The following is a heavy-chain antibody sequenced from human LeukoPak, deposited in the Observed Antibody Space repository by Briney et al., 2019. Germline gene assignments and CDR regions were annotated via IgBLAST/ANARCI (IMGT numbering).Heavy chain of an antibody. CDR2: ISAYNGNT. J-gene: IGHJ6*02. V-gene: IGHV1-18*01. CDR1: GYTFTYYG. CDR3: ARGPRGAAGTYYYYYGMDV. D-gene: IGHD1/OR15-1a*01. Sequence: RASVKVSCKTSGYTFTYYGVGWVRQAPGQGLEWMGWISAYNGNTNYAQKLQGRVTMTTDTSTSTVYMELWSLRSDDTAVYYCARGPRGAAGTYYYYYGMDVWGQGTTVTVSS.